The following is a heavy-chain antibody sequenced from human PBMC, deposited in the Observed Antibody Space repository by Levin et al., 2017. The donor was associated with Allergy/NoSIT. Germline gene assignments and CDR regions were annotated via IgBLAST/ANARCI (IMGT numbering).Heavy chain of an antibody. CDR3: AGGGDYTFFDY. CDR1: GFTFSSYS. D-gene: IGHD4-17*01. V-gene: IGHV3-48*01. CDR2: ISSSSSTI. J-gene: IGHJ4*02. Sequence: QPGGSLRLSCAAAGFTFSSYSMNWVRPAPGKGLEWVSYISSSSSTIYYADSVKGRFTISRDNSKNTLYLQMNSLRAEDTAVYYCAGGGDYTFFDYWGQGTLVTVSS.